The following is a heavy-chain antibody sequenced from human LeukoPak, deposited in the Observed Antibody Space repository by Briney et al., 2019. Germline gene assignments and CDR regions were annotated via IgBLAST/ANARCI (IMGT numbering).Heavy chain of an antibody. V-gene: IGHV1-3*01. Sequence: ASVKVSCKASGYTFTSYAMHSVRQAPGQRLEWMGWINAGNGNTKYSQKFQGRVTITRDTSASTAYMELSSLRSEDTAVYYCARVPILHCSGGSCPFDYWGQGTLVTVSS. J-gene: IGHJ4*02. D-gene: IGHD2-15*01. CDR2: INAGNGNT. CDR3: ARVPILHCSGGSCPFDY. CDR1: GYTFTSYA.